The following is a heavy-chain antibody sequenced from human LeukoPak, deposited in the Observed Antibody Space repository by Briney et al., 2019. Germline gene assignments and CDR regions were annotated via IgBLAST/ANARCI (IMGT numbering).Heavy chain of an antibody. CDR3: ARDIVAAGLFFDY. Sequence: GGSLRLSCAAAGFTISSYWMSWVRQAPGKGLEWVANIKYDGSEVHYVDSVKGRFTISRDIVKNSLFLQMNSLRAEDTAVYYCARDIVAAGLFFDYWGQGALVTVSS. D-gene: IGHD6-13*01. CDR2: IKYDGSEV. J-gene: IGHJ4*02. CDR1: GFTISSYW. V-gene: IGHV3-7*01.